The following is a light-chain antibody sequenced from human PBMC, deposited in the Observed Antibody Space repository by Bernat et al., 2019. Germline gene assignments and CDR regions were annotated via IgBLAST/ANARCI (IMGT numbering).Light chain of an antibody. CDR3: QQRSIWPPLT. V-gene: IGKV3-11*01. Sequence: EIVLTQSPATLSLSPGERATLSCRASQSVSSYLAWYQQKPGQAPRLLIYDASNRAPGIPARFSGSESGTDFTLTISSLEPEDFAVYYCQQRSIWPPLTFGGGTRVEIK. CDR1: QSVSSY. J-gene: IGKJ4*01. CDR2: DAS.